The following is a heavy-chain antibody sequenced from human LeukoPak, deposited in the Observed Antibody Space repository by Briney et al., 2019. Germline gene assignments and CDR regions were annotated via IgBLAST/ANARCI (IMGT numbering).Heavy chain of an antibody. Sequence: GSLRLSCAASGFTFSGYYWSWIRQAPGKGLEWIGYVHYSGSDDYNPSLRSRATISVVPSKNQFSLKLSSVTAADTALYYCARSSIYDGSGYPNYWGQGTLVTVSS. J-gene: IGHJ4*02. CDR3: ARSSIYDGSGYPNY. CDR1: GFTFSGYY. CDR2: VHYSGSD. D-gene: IGHD3-22*01. V-gene: IGHV4-59*08.